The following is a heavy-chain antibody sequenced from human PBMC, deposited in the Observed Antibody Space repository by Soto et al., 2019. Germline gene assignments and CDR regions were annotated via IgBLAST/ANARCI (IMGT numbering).Heavy chain of an antibody. CDR2: IYYSGST. Sequence: SETLSLTCTVSGGSISSSSYYWGWIRQPPGKGLEWIGSIYYSGSTYYNPSLKSRVTISVDTSKNQFSLKLSSVTAADTAVYYCARLVGATDYWGQGTLVTVSS. J-gene: IGHJ4*02. CDR3: ARLVGATDY. V-gene: IGHV4-39*01. D-gene: IGHD1-26*01. CDR1: GGSISSSSYY.